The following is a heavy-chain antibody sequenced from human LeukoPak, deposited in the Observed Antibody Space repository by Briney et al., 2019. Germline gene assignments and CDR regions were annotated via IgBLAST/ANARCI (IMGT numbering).Heavy chain of an antibody. J-gene: IGHJ4*02. CDR1: GFTSSSYG. D-gene: IGHD4/OR15-4a*01. CDR2: IRYDGSNK. Sequence: GGSLRLSCAASGFTSSSYGMHWVRQAPGKGLEWVAFIRYDGSNKYYADSVKGRFTISRDNSKNTLYLQMNSLRAEDTAVYYCAKDDYGWYTYYFDYWGQGTLVTVSS. V-gene: IGHV3-30*02. CDR3: AKDDYGWYTYYFDY.